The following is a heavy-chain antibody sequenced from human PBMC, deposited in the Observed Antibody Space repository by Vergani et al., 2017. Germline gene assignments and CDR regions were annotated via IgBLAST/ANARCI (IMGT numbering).Heavy chain of an antibody. D-gene: IGHD4-23*01. J-gene: IGHJ6*02. CDR2: IYYSGST. V-gene: IGHV4-39*07. Sequence: QLQLQESGPGLVKPSETLSLTCTVSGGSISSSSYYWGWIRQPPGKGLEWIGSIYYSGSTYYNPSLKSRVTISVDTSKNQFSLKLSSVTAADTAVYYCARDPEVVTQHYYYYGMDVWGQGTTVTVSS. CDR3: ARDPEVVTQHYYYYGMDV. CDR1: GGSISSSSYY.